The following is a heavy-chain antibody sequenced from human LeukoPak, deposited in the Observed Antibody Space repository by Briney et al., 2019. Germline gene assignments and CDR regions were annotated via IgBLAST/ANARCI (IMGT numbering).Heavy chain of an antibody. Sequence: PGGSLRLSCAASGFTFRTHSMSWVRQAPGKGLEWVSFISGSSDDIYYADSVTGRFTISRDNAKNSLFLQTNSLGVEDPAVYYCARDLRSSPPYFLYSMDVWGKGTTVTVSS. D-gene: IGHD2/OR15-2a*01. CDR3: ARDLRSSPPYFLYSMDV. CDR1: GFTFRTHS. CDR2: ISGSSDDI. V-gene: IGHV3-21*06. J-gene: IGHJ6*03.